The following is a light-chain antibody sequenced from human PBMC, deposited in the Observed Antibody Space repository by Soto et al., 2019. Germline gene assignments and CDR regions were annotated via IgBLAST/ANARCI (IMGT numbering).Light chain of an antibody. V-gene: IGKV1-5*01. Sequence: DIQMTQSPSSLSTSIGDRVTITCRASQRINIYLNWYRQKPGKAPKLLISDAYNLESGVPSRFSGSVSGTEFTITIGGLQPDDFANYYCQQYDTYFRYTFGQGTTLDIK. CDR1: QRINIY. J-gene: IGKJ2*01. CDR2: DAY. CDR3: QQYDTYFRYT.